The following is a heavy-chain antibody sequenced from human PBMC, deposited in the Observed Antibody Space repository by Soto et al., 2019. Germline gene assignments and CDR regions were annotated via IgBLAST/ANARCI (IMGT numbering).Heavy chain of an antibody. CDR3: AHSGSLGWFDP. CDR1: GFSLSTSGVS. V-gene: IGHV2-5*02. CDR2: IFWDDDK. J-gene: IGHJ5*02. Sequence: QITLKESGPPLLKPTQTLTLTCTFSGFSLSTSGVSVGWIREPPGKALEWLALIFWDDDKRYSPSLKSRVTITKDTSKNQVVLTMTNMDPVDTATYYSAHSGSLGWFDPWGQGTLVTVSS.